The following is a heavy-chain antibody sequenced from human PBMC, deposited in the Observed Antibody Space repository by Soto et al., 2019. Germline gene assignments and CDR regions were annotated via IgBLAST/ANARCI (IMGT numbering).Heavy chain of an antibody. CDR2: IIPIFGTA. V-gene: IGHV1-69*13. J-gene: IGHJ5*02. Sequence: AASVKVSCKASGGTFSSYAMSWVRQAPGQGLEWMGGIIPIFGTANYAQKFQGRVTITADESTSTAYMELSSLRAEDTAVYYCAKSRYYYGNNGFDPWGQGTLVTVSS. CDR3: AKSRYYYGNNGFDP. D-gene: IGHD3-10*01. CDR1: GGTFSSYA.